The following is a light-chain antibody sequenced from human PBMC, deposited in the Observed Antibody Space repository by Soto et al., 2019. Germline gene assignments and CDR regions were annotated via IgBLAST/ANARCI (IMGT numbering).Light chain of an antibody. CDR2: NTS. CDR3: QHYNNWPIT. CDR1: QSVGSS. Sequence: EIVLTQSPGTLSLSPGERATLSCRASQSVGSSLAWYQQKPGQAPRLLIYNTSYRATGIPARFSGSGSGTEFALTISSLQSEDFAVYYCQHYNNWPITFGQGTRLEIK. J-gene: IGKJ5*01. V-gene: IGKV3-11*01.